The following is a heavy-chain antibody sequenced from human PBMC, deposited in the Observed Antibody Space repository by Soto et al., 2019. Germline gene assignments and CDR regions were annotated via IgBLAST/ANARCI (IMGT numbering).Heavy chain of an antibody. J-gene: IGHJ4*02. V-gene: IGHV1-2*04. CDR1: GYTFTGYY. CDR3: ARDYCSGGSCYKLDY. D-gene: IGHD2-15*01. CDR2: INPNSGGT. Sequence: LKVSCKASGYTFTGYYMHWVRQAPGQGLEWMGWINPNSGGTNYAQKFQGWVTMTRDTSISTAYMELSRLRSDDTAVYYCARDYCSGGSCYKLDYWGQGTLVTVSS.